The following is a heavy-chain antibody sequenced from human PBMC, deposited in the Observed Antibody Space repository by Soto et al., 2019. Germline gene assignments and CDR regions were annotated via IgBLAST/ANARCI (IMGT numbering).Heavy chain of an antibody. CDR1: GGSISSSNW. CDR2: IYHSGST. CDR3: ARVSGSYYYGRDV. V-gene: IGHV4-4*02. Sequence: QVQLQESGPGLVKPSGTLSLTCAVSGGSISSSNWWSWVRQPPGKGLEWIGEIYHSGSTNYNPALTSQVTISVDNSRNQFSLKLRSATAADTAMYYCARVSGSYYYGRDVWGQGTTVTVSS. J-gene: IGHJ6*02. D-gene: IGHD1-26*01.